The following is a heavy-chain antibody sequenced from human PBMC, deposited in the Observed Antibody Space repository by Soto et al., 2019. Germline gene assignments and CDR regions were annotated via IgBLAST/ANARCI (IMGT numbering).Heavy chain of an antibody. V-gene: IGHV3-53*01. D-gene: IGHD5-12*01. CDR2: IYAGGRT. J-gene: IGHJ5*02. Sequence: PGGSLRLSCTVSGFTISNAYITWVRQAPGKGLEWLSGIYAGGRTYYADTVKGRFTISRDNSETTLYLQMNSLRAEDTAVYYCAKFRSGYDSNYFDPWGQGTLVTVSS. CDR1: GFTISNAY. CDR3: AKFRSGYDSNYFDP.